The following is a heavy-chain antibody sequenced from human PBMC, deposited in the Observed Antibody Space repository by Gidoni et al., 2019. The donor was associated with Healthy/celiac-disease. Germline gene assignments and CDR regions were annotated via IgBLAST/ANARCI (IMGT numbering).Heavy chain of an antibody. V-gene: IGHV3-7*01. Sequence: EVQLVESGGGLVQPGGSLRLSCAASGFTFSSYGMSWVRQAPGKGLEWVANIKQDGSEKYYVDSVKGRFTISRDNAKNSLYLQMNSLRAEDTAVYYCARVMSDYYYYGMDVWGQGTTVTVSS. CDR2: IKQDGSEK. CDR1: GFTFSSYG. D-gene: IGHD3-3*01. CDR3: ARVMSDYYYYGMDV. J-gene: IGHJ6*02.